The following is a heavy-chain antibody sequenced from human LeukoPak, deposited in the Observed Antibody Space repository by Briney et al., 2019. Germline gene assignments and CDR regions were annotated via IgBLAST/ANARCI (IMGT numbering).Heavy chain of an antibody. CDR3: TKDFQSSPGNWFDP. CDR1: GFMFSSYA. Sequence: GGSLRLSCAASGFMFSSYAMSWVRQAPGQGLEWVSAISGSGSGTYYADSVKGRFTISRDNSNNMLYLQMSSLRVEDTAVYYCTKDFQSSPGNWFDPWGQGTLVTVSS. J-gene: IGHJ5*02. CDR2: ISGSGSGT. V-gene: IGHV3-23*01.